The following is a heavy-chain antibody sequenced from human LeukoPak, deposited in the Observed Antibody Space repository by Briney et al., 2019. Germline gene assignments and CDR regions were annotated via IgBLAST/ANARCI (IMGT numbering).Heavy chain of an antibody. V-gene: IGHV3-48*03. J-gene: IGHJ4*02. Sequence: GGSLRLSCAASGFTFSSDEMNGVRQAPGKGLEGVSYISSSSSTIYYADSVKGRLTISRDNAKNSLYLQMNSLRAEDTTVYYCASGLGGYWGQGTLVTVSS. CDR3: ASGLGGY. D-gene: IGHD3-16*01. CDR1: GFTFSSDE. CDR2: ISSSSSTI.